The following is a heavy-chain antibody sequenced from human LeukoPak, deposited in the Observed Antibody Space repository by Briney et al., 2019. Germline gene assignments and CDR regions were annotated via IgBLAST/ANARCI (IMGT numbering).Heavy chain of an antibody. CDR1: GFTFSSYW. J-gene: IGHJ3*02. CDR2: IKQDGSEK. V-gene: IGHV3-7*03. CDR3: AGYTADDAFDI. D-gene: IGHD5-18*01. Sequence: GGSLRLSCAASGFTFSSYWMSWVRQAPGKGLEWVANIKQDGSEKYYVDSVKGRFTISRDNAKNSLYLQMNSLRAEDTALYYCAGYTADDAFDIWGQGTMVTVSS.